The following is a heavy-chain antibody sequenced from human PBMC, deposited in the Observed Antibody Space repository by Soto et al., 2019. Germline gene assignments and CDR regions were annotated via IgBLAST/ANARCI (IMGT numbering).Heavy chain of an antibody. CDR1: GGSISSGGYY. V-gene: IGHV4-31*03. D-gene: IGHD5-18*01. CDR3: EGYSYGPPYAFDT. J-gene: IGHJ3*02. CDR2: IYYSGST. Sequence: PSETLSLTCTVSGGSISSGGYYWSWIRQHPGKGLEWIGYIYYSGSTYYNPSLKSRVTISVDTSKNQFSLKLSSVTAADTAVYYCEGYSYGPPYAFDTWGQGTMVTVSS.